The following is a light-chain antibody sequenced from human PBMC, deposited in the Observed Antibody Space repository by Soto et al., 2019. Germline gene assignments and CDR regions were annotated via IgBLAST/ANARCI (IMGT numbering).Light chain of an antibody. CDR2: KAS. V-gene: IGKV1-5*03. CDR1: QTISSW. J-gene: IGKJ1*01. CDR3: QHYNSYSEV. Sequence: DIQMTQSPSTLSGSVGDRVTITCRASQTISSWLAWYQQKTGKAPKLLIYKASTLKSGVPSRFSGSGSGTEFTLTISSLQPDDFATYYCQHYNSYSEVFGQGTKVELK.